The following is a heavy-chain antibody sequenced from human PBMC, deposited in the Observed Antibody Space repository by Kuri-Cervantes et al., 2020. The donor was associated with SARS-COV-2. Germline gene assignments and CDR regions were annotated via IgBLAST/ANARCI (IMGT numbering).Heavy chain of an antibody. CDR2: IYYSGST. V-gene: IGHV4-39*01. CDR1: GGSISSSSYY. J-gene: IGHJ4*02. D-gene: IGHD2-2*01. Sequence: SETLSLTCTVSGGSISSSSYYWGWIRQPPGKGLEWIGSIYYSGSTYYNPSLKSRVTISVDTSKNQFSLKLSPVTAADTAVYYCASAAGFYQLLSHWGQGTLVTVSS. CDR3: ASAAGFYQLLSH.